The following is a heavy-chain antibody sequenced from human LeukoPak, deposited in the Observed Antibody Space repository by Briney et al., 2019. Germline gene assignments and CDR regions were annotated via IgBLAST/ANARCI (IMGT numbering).Heavy chain of an antibody. CDR2: INPNSGGT. V-gene: IGHV1-2*02. J-gene: IGHJ5*02. CDR3: ANTYASGNYYKGGFDP. D-gene: IGHD3-10*01. CDR1: GYTFIDYY. Sequence: GASVKVSCKASGYTFIDYYMHWVRQAPGQGLEWMGWINPNSGGTNYAQNFQGRVTMTRDTSIRTVYMELSRLRSDDTAVYYCANTYASGNYYKGGFDPWGQGTLVTVSS.